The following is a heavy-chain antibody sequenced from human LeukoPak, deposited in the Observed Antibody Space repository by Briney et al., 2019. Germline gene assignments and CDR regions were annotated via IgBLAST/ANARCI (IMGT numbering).Heavy chain of an antibody. Sequence: GESLKISCKGSGYSFSNYWIGWVRQMPGKGLEWMGIIHPGDSHTRYGPSFRGQVTISADKSINTAYLQWSSLKASDTAMYYCARCYSSGWYYLYYFDPWGQGTLVTVSS. CDR3: ARCYSSGWYYLYYFDP. CDR2: IHPGDSHT. D-gene: IGHD6-19*01. V-gene: IGHV5-51*06. CDR1: GYSFSNYW. J-gene: IGHJ5*02.